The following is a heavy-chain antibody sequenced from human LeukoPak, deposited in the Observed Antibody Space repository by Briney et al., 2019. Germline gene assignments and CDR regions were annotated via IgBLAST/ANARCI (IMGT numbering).Heavy chain of an antibody. D-gene: IGHD5-18*01. Sequence: GGSLRLSCAASGFTFSSYWMHWVRQAPGKGLVWVSRINSDGSSTNYADSVKGRITVSRDNAKNTLYLQMNSLRAEDTAVYYCARGAPSYSYGYLGRLDAFDIWGQGTMVTVSS. CDR2: INSDGSST. V-gene: IGHV3-74*01. CDR3: ARGAPSYSYGYLGRLDAFDI. J-gene: IGHJ3*02. CDR1: GFTFSSYW.